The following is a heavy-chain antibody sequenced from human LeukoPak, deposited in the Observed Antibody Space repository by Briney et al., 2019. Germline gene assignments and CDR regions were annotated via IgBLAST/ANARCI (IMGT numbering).Heavy chain of an antibody. Sequence: SEKVSFKASGGTFSSYAISWVRQAPGQGLEWMGGIIPIFGTANYAQKFQGRVTITADESTSTAYMELSSLRSEGTAVYYCARDPRTEWSIVRFDYWGQGTLVTVSS. CDR1: GGTFSSYA. J-gene: IGHJ4*02. CDR3: ARDPRTEWSIVRFDY. V-gene: IGHV1-69*13. CDR2: IIPIFGTA. D-gene: IGHD3-3*01.